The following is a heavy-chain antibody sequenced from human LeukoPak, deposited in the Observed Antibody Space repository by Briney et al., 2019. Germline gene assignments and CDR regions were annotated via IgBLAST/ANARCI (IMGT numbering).Heavy chain of an antibody. Sequence: PGGSLRLSCAASGFTFSSYAMHWVRQAPGKGLEYVSAISSNGGGTHYANSVKGRFTISRDNSKNTLYLQMNSLRAEDTAVYYCARRVTSMSYAFDIWGQGTMVTVSS. D-gene: IGHD2-21*02. J-gene: IGHJ3*02. CDR1: GFTFSSYA. CDR3: ARRVTSMSYAFDI. V-gene: IGHV3-64*01. CDR2: ISSNGGGT.